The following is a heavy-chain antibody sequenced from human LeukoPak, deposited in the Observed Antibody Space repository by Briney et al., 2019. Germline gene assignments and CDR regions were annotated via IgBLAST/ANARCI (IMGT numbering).Heavy chain of an antibody. V-gene: IGHV4-34*01. Sequence: SETLSLTCAVYGGSFSGYYWSWIRQPPGKGLEWIGEINHSGSTNYNPSLKSRVTIAVDTSKNQFSLKLSSVTAADTAVYYRARGFRSYPSYYGMDVWGQGTTVTVSS. CDR1: GGSFSGYY. J-gene: IGHJ6*02. D-gene: IGHD1-26*01. CDR2: INHSGST. CDR3: ARGFRSYPSYYGMDV.